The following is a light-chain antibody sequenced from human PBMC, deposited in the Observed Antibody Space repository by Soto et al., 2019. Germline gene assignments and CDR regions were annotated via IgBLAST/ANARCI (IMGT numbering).Light chain of an antibody. CDR3: CSYAGSSTSGCV. J-gene: IGLJ1*01. V-gene: IGLV2-23*02. CDR2: EVT. CDR1: SSDVGGYNP. Sequence: QSALTQPASVSGSPGQSITISCTGTSSDVGGYNPVSWYQQHPGRAPKLMIYEVTKRPSGVSDRFSGSKSGNTASLTISGLQAEDEADYYCCSYAGSSTSGCVFGTGTKVTVL.